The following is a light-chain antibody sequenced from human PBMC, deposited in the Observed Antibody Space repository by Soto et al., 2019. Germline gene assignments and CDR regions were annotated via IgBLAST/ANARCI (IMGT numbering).Light chain of an antibody. CDR2: DAS. J-gene: IGKJ1*01. CDR3: QQYNKWPRT. V-gene: IGKV3-15*01. Sequence: IVMTQSPATLSVSPGERATLSCRAGQSIDSKLAWYQQRPGQAPRLLIYDASTRATGIPARYSGSGSGTEFNFTISSLQSEDFAVYYCQQYNKWPRTFGQGTKVDIK. CDR1: QSIDSK.